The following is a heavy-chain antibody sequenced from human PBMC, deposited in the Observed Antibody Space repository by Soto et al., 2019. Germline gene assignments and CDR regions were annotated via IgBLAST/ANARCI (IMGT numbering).Heavy chain of an antibody. Sequence: GGSLRLSCAASGFTFSSYCMHWVRQAPGKGLEWVAVISYDGSNKYYADSVKGRFTISRDNSKNTLYLQMNSLRAEDTAVYYCARGLDPIVVVPAAIMGYWGQGTLVTVSS. J-gene: IGHJ4*02. CDR1: GFTFSSYC. V-gene: IGHV3-30-3*01. CDR2: ISYDGSNK. CDR3: ARGLDPIVVVPAAIMGY. D-gene: IGHD2-2*01.